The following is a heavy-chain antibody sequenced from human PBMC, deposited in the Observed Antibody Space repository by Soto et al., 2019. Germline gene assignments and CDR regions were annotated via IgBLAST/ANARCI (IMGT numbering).Heavy chain of an antibody. J-gene: IGHJ3*02. V-gene: IGHV4-59*01. D-gene: IGHD3-22*01. CDR1: GGSISSYY. Sequence: SETLSLTCTVSGGSISSYYWGWIRQPPGKGLEWIGYIYYSGSTNYNPSLKSRVTISVDTSKNQFSLKLSSVTAADTAVYYCARVFTYYYASSGYFQRRGAFDIWGQGTMVTVSS. CDR2: IYYSGST. CDR3: ARVFTYYYASSGYFQRRGAFDI.